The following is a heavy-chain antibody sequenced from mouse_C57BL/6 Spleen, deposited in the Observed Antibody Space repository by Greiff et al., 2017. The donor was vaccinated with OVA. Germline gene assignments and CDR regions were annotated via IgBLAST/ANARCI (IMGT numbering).Heavy chain of an antibody. J-gene: IGHJ4*01. CDR1: GYTFTSYW. CDR3: ARYRYSKGGYYAMDY. V-gene: IGHV1-55*01. Sequence: QVQLKQPGAELVKPGASVKMSCKASGYTFTSYWITWVKQRPGQGLEWIGDIYPGSGSTNYNEKFKSKATLTVDTSSSTAYMQLSSLTSEDSAVYYCARYRYSKGGYYAMDYWGQGTSVTVSS. D-gene: IGHD2-5*01. CDR2: IYPGSGST.